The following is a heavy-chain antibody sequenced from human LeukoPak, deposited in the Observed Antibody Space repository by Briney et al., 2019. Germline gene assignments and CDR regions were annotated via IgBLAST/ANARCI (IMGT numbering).Heavy chain of an antibody. Sequence: SETLSLTCTVSGGSISSYYWSWIRQFPGKGLEWIGYIYYSGSTNYNPSLKSRVTISVDTSKNQFSLKLSSVTAADTAVYYCARPYSSGYRGAFDVWGQGTMVTVSS. V-gene: IGHV4-59*01. CDR3: ARPYSSGYRGAFDV. D-gene: IGHD6-19*01. CDR1: GGSISSYY. CDR2: IYYSGST. J-gene: IGHJ3*01.